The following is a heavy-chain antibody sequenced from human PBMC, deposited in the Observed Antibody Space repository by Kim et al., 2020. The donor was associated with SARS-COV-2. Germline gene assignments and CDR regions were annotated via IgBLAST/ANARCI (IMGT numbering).Heavy chain of an antibody. V-gene: IGHV4-31*03. CDR3: AVESGWYWFDP. CDR1: GGSISSGGYY. Sequence: SETLSLTCTVSGGSISSGGYYWSWIRQHPGKGLEWIGYIYYSGRTYYNPSLKSRVTISVDTAKNQFSLKLSSVTAADTAVYYCAVESGWYWFDPWGQGTLVTVSS. D-gene: IGHD6-19*01. CDR2: IYYSGRT. J-gene: IGHJ5*02.